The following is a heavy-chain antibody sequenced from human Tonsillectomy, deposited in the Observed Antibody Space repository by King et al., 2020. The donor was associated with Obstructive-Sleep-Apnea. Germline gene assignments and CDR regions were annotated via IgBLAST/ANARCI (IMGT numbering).Heavy chain of an antibody. J-gene: IGHJ4*02. CDR2: ISSSSSTI. V-gene: IGHV3-48*01. D-gene: IGHD4-23*01. Sequence: VQLVESGGGLVQPGGSLRLSCAASGFTFSSDSMNWVRQAPGKGLEWVSYISSSSSTIYYADSVKGRFTISRDNAKNSLYLQMNSLRAEDTAVYYCAREGDVVTPTHFDYWGQGTLVTVSS. CDR3: AREGDVVTPTHFDY. CDR1: GFTFSSDS.